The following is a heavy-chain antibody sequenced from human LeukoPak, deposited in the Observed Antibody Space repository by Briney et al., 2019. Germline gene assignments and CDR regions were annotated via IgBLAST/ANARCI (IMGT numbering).Heavy chain of an antibody. V-gene: IGHV1-69*04. CDR3: AREVYSSSSRYGMDV. CDR1: GGTFSSYA. J-gene: IGHJ6*02. Sequence: GASVKVSCKASGGTFSSYAISWVRQAPGQGLEWMGRIIPIFGIANYAQRFQGRVTITADKSTSTAYMGLSSLRSEDTAVYYCAREVYSSSSRYGMDVWGQGTTVTVSS. D-gene: IGHD6-6*01. CDR2: IIPIFGIA.